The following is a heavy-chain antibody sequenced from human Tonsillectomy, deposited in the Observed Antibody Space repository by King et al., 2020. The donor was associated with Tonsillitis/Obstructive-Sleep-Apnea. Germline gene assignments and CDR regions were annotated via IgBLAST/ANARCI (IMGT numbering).Heavy chain of an antibody. CDR1: GGSISSYY. Sequence: VQLQESGPGLVKPSETLSLTCTVSGGSISSYYWSWIRPPAGKGLEWIGRIYTSGSTNYNPSLKSRVTMSVDTSKNQFSLKLSSVTAADTAVYYCARDRYDFWSGYYFFDYWGQGTLVTVSS. J-gene: IGHJ4*02. D-gene: IGHD3-3*01. V-gene: IGHV4-4*07. CDR2: IYTSGST. CDR3: ARDRYDFWSGYYFFDY.